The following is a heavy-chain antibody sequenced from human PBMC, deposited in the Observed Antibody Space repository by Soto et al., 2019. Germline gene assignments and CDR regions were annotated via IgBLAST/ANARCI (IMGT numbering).Heavy chain of an antibody. J-gene: IGHJ6*02. CDR1: GFTFSSYW. CDR3: ATDVTTVVTYYYYYGMDV. CDR2: IKQDGSEK. V-gene: IGHV3-7*01. Sequence: EVQLVESGGGLVQPGGSLRLSCAASGFTFSSYWMSWVRQAPGKGLEWVANIKQDGSEKYYVDSVKGRFTISRDNAKNSLYLQMNSLRAEDTAVYYCATDVTTVVTYYYYYGMDVWGQGTTVTVSS. D-gene: IGHD4-17*01.